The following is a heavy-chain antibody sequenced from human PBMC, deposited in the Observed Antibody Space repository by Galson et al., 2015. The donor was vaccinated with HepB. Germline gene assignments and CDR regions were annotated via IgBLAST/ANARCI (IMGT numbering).Heavy chain of an antibody. CDR3: ARDWEHYYGSGDDDAFDI. CDR2: ISYDGSSK. CDR1: RFTFSTFA. Sequence: SLRLSCAASRFTFSTFAMHWVRQAPGKGLEWVAVISYDGSSKYYADSVKGRFTISRDNSKNTLYLQMNGLREEDTAVYYCARDWEHYYGSGDDDAFDIWGRRTMVTVSS. V-gene: IGHV3-30*04. J-gene: IGHJ3*02. D-gene: IGHD3-10*01.